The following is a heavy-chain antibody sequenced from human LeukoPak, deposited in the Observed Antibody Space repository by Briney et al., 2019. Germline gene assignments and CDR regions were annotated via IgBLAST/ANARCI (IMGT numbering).Heavy chain of an antibody. CDR1: GYTFTSYG. CDR3: AREPADYYDYGDYWVAEYFQH. CDR2: ISAYNGNT. J-gene: IGHJ1*01. V-gene: IGHV1-18*01. D-gene: IGHD4-17*01. Sequence: ASVKVSCKASGYTFTSYGISWVRQAPGQGLEWMGWISAYNGNTNYAQKLQGRVTMTTDTSTSTAYMELRSLRSDDTAVYYCAREPADYYDYGDYWVAEYFQHWGQGTLVTVSS.